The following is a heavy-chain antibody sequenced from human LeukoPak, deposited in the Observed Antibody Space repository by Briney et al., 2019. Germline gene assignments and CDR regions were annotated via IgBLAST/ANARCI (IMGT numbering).Heavy chain of an antibody. CDR3: ARGGRGVVPAAYDY. CDR1: GGTFSSYA. V-gene: IGHV1-69*01. J-gene: IGHJ4*02. Sequence: SVKVSCKASGGTFSSYAISWVRQAPGQGLEWMGGIIPIFGTANYAQKFQGRVTITADESTSTAYMELSSLRSEDTAVYYCARGGRGVVPAAYDYWGQGTLVTVSS. D-gene: IGHD2-2*01. CDR2: IIPIFGTA.